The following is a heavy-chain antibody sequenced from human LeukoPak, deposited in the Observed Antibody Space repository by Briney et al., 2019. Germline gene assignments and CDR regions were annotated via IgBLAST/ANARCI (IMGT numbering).Heavy chain of an antibody. D-gene: IGHD6-19*01. Sequence: GGSLRLSCAASGFTFSSYSMNWVRQAPGKGLEWVSYISSSSSTIYYADSVKGRFTISRDNAKNSLYLQMNSLRAEDTALYYCAKVAGYSSGWYDYWGQGTLVTVSS. J-gene: IGHJ4*02. V-gene: IGHV3-48*04. CDR3: AKVAGYSSGWYDY. CDR2: ISSSSSTI. CDR1: GFTFSSYS.